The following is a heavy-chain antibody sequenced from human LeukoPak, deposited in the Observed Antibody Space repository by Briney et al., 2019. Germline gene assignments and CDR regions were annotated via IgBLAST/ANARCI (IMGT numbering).Heavy chain of an antibody. J-gene: IGHJ4*02. V-gene: IGHV3-30*04. CDR1: GFTFSSYA. CDR2: ISYDGSNK. CDR3: ARGDLLADDWLLSSESFDY. D-gene: IGHD3-9*01. Sequence: PGRSLRLSCAASGFTFSSYAMHWVRQAPGKGLECVAVISYDGSNKYYADSVKGRFTISRDNSKNTLYLQMDSLRAEDTAVYYCARGDLLADDWLLSSESFDYWGQGTLVTVSS.